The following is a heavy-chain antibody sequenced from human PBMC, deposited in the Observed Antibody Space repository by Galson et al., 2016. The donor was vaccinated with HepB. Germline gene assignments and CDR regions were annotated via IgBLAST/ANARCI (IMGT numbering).Heavy chain of an antibody. D-gene: IGHD1-14*01. CDR1: GLPFGDYS. CDR2: IRSKIFGGTS. J-gene: IGHJ4*02. Sequence: SLRLSCAVSGLPFGDYSMSWFRQAPGKGLEWVGFIRSKIFGGTSEFAASVQARFSMSRDDSKSIAFLHMNSLKTEDTAVYFCAGDFAAGNVGSTRFEYWGQGTVVTVSS. V-gene: IGHV3-49*03. CDR3: AGDFAAGNVGSTRFEY.